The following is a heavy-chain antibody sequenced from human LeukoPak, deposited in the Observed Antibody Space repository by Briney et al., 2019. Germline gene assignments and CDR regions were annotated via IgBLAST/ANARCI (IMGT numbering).Heavy chain of an antibody. D-gene: IGHD6-13*01. CDR3: ARVPSIAAAGIYYYYYYMDV. CDR2: IIRILGIA. Sequence: GASVKVSCKASGYTFTSYGISWVRQAPGQGLEWMGRIIRILGIANYAQKFQGRVTITADKSTSTAYMELSSLRSEDTAVYYCARVPSIAAAGIYYYYYYMDVWGKGTTVTVSS. J-gene: IGHJ6*03. V-gene: IGHV1-69*04. CDR1: GYTFTSYG.